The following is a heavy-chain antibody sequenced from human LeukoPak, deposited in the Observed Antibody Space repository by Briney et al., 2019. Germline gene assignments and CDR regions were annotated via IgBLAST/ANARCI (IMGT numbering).Heavy chain of an antibody. J-gene: IGHJ4*02. D-gene: IGHD2/OR15-2a*01. Sequence: PSETLSLTCTVSGDSITSSSYSWGWIRQPPGKGLEWLASIYYSGNTHYNPSLRSRVTISVDTSKSHFSLMLTSVSAADTAVYYCVRHAPHENGNKRGFEYWGQGTLVTVSS. CDR2: IYYSGNT. CDR1: GDSITSSSYS. V-gene: IGHV4-39*01. CDR3: VRHAPHENGNKRGFEY.